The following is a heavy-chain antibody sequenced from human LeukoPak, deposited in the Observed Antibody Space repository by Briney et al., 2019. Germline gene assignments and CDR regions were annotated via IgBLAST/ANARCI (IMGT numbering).Heavy chain of an antibody. CDR3: ARMGSGYDYFSNWFDS. V-gene: IGHV1-2*02. Sequence: ASVKVSCKASGYXFTGYYIHWVRQAPGQGLEWMGWINPNSGGTNYAQKFQGRVTMTRDTSISTAYMELSRPTSDDTAVYYCARMGSGYDYFSNWFDSWGRGTLVTVSS. J-gene: IGHJ5*01. D-gene: IGHD5-12*01. CDR2: INPNSGGT. CDR1: GYXFTGYY.